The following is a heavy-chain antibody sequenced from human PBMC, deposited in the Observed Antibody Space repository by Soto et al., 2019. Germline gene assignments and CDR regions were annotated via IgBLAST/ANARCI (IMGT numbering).Heavy chain of an antibody. CDR1: GFTFSSYG. Sequence: CAASGFTFSSYGMHWVRQAPGKGLEWVSGISWNSGSIGYADSVKGRFTISRDNAKNSLYLQMNSLRAEDTALYHCAKDIGIFGPLDYWGQGTLVTVSS. D-gene: IGHD3-3*01. CDR2: ISWNSGSI. V-gene: IGHV3-9*01. CDR3: AKDIGIFGPLDY. J-gene: IGHJ4*02.